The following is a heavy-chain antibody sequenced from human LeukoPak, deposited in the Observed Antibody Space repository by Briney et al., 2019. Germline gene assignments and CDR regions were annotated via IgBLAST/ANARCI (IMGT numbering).Heavy chain of an antibody. CDR1: GFTFSSYA. D-gene: IGHD3-16*01. Sequence: PGRSLRLSCAASGFTFSSYAMHWVRQAPGKGLEWVAVISYDGSNKYYADSVKGRFTISRDNSKNTLYLQMNSLRAEDTAVYYCARGSSPGGDGDYADYWGQGTLVTVSS. V-gene: IGHV3-30-3*01. CDR3: ARGSSPGGDGDYADY. CDR2: ISYDGSNK. J-gene: IGHJ4*02.